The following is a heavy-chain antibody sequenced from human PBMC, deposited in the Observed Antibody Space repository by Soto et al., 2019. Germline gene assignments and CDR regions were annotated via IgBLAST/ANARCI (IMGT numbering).Heavy chain of an antibody. CDR2: ISYDGSNK. CDR3: EKDFGSSWYGISYYYYGMDV. V-gene: IGHV3-30*18. CDR1: GFTFSSYG. Sequence: QVQLVESGGGVVQPGRSLRLSCAASGFTFSSYGMHWVRQAPGKGLEWVAVISYDGSNKYYADSVKGRFTISRDNSKNTLYLQMNSLRGEDTAVYYCEKDFGSSWYGISYYYYGMDVWGQGTTVTVSS. J-gene: IGHJ6*02. D-gene: IGHD6-13*01.